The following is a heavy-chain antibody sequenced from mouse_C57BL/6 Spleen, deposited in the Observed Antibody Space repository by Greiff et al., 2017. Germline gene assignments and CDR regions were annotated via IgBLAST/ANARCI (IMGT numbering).Heavy chain of an antibody. J-gene: IGHJ2*01. V-gene: IGHV1-18*01. CDR1: GYTFTDYN. Sequence: EVQLQQSGPELVKPGASVKIPCKASGYTFTDYNMDWVKQSHGKSLEWIGDINPNNGGTIYNQKFKGKATLTVDKSSSTAYMELRSLTSEDTAVYYCAIVPRSLRFYFDDWGQGTTLTVSS. D-gene: IGHD1-2*01. CDR2: INPNNGGT. CDR3: AIVPRSLRFYFDD.